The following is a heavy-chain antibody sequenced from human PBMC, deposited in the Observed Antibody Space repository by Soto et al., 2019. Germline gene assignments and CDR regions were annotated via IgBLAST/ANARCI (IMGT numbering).Heavy chain of an antibody. J-gene: IGHJ6*03. CDR3: ARAYSNYMDV. CDR2: IYYSGST. V-gene: IGHV4-59*08. Sequence: SETLSLTCTVSGGSISSYCWSWIRQPPGKGLEWIGYIYYSGSTNYNPSLKSRVTMSVDTSKNQFSLKLSSVTAADTAVYYCARAYSNYMDVWGKGTTVTVSS. CDR1: GGSISSYC.